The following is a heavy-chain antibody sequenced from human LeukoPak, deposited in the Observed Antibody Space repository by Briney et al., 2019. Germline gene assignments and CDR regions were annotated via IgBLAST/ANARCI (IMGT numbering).Heavy chain of an antibody. J-gene: IGHJ6*03. Sequence: ASVKVSCKASGYTFTSYYIHWVRQAPGQGLEWMGLINPSGGSTNYAQKFQGRVTMTRDTSTSTVYMELSSLRSDDTAVYYCARGPRITMVRGGQWYYYMGVWGKGTTVTIS. V-gene: IGHV1-46*01. D-gene: IGHD3-10*01. CDR1: GYTFTSYY. CDR3: ARGPRITMVRGGQWYYYMGV. CDR2: INPSGGST.